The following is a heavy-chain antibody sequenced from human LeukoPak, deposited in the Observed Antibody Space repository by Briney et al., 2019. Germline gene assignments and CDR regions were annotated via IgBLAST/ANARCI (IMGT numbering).Heavy chain of an antibody. Sequence: GGSLRLSCAASGFTFSSFAMSWVRQAPGKGLEWVSAISSSGGSTYYADSVKGRFTFSRDNSKNTLYLQMNSLRAEDTAVYYCAKGGNLIVAVAFDIWGQGTMVTVSS. D-gene: IGHD3-22*01. CDR3: AKGGNLIVAVAFDI. CDR2: ISSSGGST. CDR1: GFTFSSFA. J-gene: IGHJ3*02. V-gene: IGHV3-23*01.